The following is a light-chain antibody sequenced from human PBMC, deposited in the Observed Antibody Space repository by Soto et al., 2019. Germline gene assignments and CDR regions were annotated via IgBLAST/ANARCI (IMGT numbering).Light chain of an antibody. CDR3: AAWDDSMYGWV. V-gene: IGLV1-44*01. CDR1: SSNIGSNT. J-gene: IGLJ3*02. Sequence: QSVLTQPPSASGTPGQRVTISCSGSSSNIGSNTVNWYQQLPGTAPTLLIYYNNQRPSGVPDRFSGSKSGTSASLAISGLQSEDEAHYYCAAWDDSMYGWVFGGGTKVTVL. CDR2: YNN.